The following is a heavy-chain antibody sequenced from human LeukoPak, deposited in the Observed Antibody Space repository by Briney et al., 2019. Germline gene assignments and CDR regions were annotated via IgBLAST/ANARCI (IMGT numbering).Heavy chain of an antibody. CDR1: GFTFSGYA. J-gene: IGHJ4*02. CDR2: ISSRSSTE. D-gene: IGHD1-1*01. V-gene: IGHV3-48*04. Sequence: GGSLRLSCGASGFTFSGYAMTWIRQVPGKGLEWISYISSRSSTEYFADSVKGRFTISRDNAKNSLYLQMSGLRAEDTAVYYCARDFSNWVPSASLDYWGQGTLVTVSS. CDR3: ARDFSNWVPSASLDY.